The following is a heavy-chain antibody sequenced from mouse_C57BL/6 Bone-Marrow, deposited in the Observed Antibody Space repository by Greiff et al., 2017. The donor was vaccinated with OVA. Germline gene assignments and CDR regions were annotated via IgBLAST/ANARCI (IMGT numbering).Heavy chain of an antibody. V-gene: IGHV5-9*01. CDR2: ISGGGGNT. CDR1: GFTFSSYT. J-gene: IGHJ3*01. D-gene: IGHD2-4*01. CDR3: ARQKRVYYDYDVFAY. Sequence: EVQGVESGGGLVKPGGSLKLSCAASGFTFSSYTMSWVRQTPEKRLEWVATISGGGGNTYYPDSVKGRFTISRDNAKNTLYLQMSSLRSEDTALYYCARQKRVYYDYDVFAYWGQGTLVTVSA.